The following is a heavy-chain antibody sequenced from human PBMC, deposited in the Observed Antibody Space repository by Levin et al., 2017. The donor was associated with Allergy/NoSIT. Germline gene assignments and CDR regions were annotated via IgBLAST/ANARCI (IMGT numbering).Heavy chain of an antibody. Sequence: SETLSLTCTVSGGSISSSSYYWGWIRQPPGKGLEWIGSIYYSGSTYYNPSLKSRVTISVDTSKNQFSLKLSSVTAADTAVYYCARDAGVATTGDYWGQGTLVTVSS. V-gene: IGHV4-39*01. CDR1: GGSISSSSYY. CDR3: ARDAGVATTGDY. D-gene: IGHD5-12*01. J-gene: IGHJ4*02. CDR2: IYYSGST.